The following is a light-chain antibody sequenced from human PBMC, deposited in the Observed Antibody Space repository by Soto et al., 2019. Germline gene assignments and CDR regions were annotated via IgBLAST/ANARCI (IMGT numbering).Light chain of an antibody. Sequence: EIVMTQSPVTLSLSPGDRATLSCRASQSVANNLAWFQQRPGQAPRLLVYGASATATGIPARFSGSGSGTEFTLTINSLQSEDFAVYYCQQYNDWPRTFGQGTKVEIK. CDR1: QSVANN. CDR2: GAS. J-gene: IGKJ1*01. V-gene: IGKV3-15*01. CDR3: QQYNDWPRT.